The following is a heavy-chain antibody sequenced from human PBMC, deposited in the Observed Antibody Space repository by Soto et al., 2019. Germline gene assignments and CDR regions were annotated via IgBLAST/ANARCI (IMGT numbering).Heavy chain of an antibody. J-gene: IGHJ4*02. V-gene: IGHV4-39*01. D-gene: IGHD1-26*01. CDR3: ARHPGGAGSPLDS. CDR2: IYYSGRA. Sequence: SETLSLTCTVAGGSIISSDYYCGRIRQPPGKGLEWIGNIYYSGRANYNPSLKSRVTISVDTSKKQFSLKVSSVTVADTALYYCARHPGGAGSPLDSWGQGTLVTVSS. CDR1: GGSIISSDYY.